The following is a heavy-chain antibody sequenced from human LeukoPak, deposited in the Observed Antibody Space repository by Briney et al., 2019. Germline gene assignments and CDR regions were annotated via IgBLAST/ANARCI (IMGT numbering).Heavy chain of an antibody. V-gene: IGHV4-59*08. CDR2: IYYTGIT. CDR1: GGSISNYY. Sequence: PSETLSLTCTASGGSISNYYWSWIRQPPGKGLEWIAYIYYTGITNYNPSLKSRVTISVDTSKNQFSLKLTSVTAADTAVYYCARHAPQDYFDYWGQGTLVTVSS. CDR3: ARHAPQDYFDY. J-gene: IGHJ4*02.